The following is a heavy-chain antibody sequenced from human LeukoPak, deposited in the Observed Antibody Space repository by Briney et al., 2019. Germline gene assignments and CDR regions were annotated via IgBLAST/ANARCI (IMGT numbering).Heavy chain of an antibody. V-gene: IGHV4-59*01. CDR3: ERDLTGSAVDVTSYYYYYGMDV. CDR1: GGSISSYY. J-gene: IGHJ6*04. D-gene: IGHD2/OR15-2a*01. CDR2: IYYSGST. Sequence: PETLSLTCTVSGGSISSYYWSWIRQPPGKGLEWIGYIYYSGSTNYNPSLKSRVTISVDTSENQFSLKLSSMTADDTALYYCERDLTGSAVDVTSYYYYYGMDVWRRGTTAPVSS.